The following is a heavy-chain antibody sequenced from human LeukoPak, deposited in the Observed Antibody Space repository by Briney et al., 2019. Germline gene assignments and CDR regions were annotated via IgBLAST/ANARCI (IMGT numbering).Heavy chain of an antibody. CDR3: ARLTGYSPESRLDP. J-gene: IGHJ5*02. CDR1: GGSISRYY. Sequence: PSETLSLTCTVSGGSISRYYWSWIRQPPGKGLEWIGYIYYSGSTNYNPSLKSRVTISVDTSKNQFSLKLSSVTAADTAVYYCARLTGYSPESRLDPWGQGTLVNVSS. D-gene: IGHD3-9*01. V-gene: IGHV4-59*01. CDR2: IYYSGST.